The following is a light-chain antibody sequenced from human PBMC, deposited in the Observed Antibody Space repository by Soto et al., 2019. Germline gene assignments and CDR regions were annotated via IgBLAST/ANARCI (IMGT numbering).Light chain of an antibody. J-gene: IGLJ2*01. CDR3: QVWASSSDHVV. CDR2: YDT. Sequence: SYELTQPPSVSVAPGKTARITCGGKDIASKREHWYQQKPVQAPVLVIYYDTDRPSGIPERFSGSSSGDTATLTISRVEAGDEADYYCQVWASSSDHVVFGGGTKVTVL. V-gene: IGLV3-21*04. CDR1: DIASKR.